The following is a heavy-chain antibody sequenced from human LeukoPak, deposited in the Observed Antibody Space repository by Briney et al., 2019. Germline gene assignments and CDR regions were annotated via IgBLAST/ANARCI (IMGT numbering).Heavy chain of an antibody. CDR3: ARTHCSTISCPLY. V-gene: IGHV1-69*04. CDR2: IIPILGIA. CDR1: GGTFSSYA. Sequence: ASVKVSCKASGGTFSSYAISWVRQAPGQGLEWMGRIIPILGIANYAQKFQGRVTITADKSTSTAYMELSSLRSEDTAVYYCARTHCSTISCPLYWGQGTQVTVSS. J-gene: IGHJ4*02. D-gene: IGHD2-2*01.